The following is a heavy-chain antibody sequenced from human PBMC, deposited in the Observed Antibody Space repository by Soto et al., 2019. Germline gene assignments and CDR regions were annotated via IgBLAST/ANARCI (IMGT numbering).Heavy chain of an antibody. V-gene: IGHV3-66*01. D-gene: IGHD6-13*01. CDR1: GFTVSSYH. Sequence: GGSLRLSCAASGFTVSSYHMSWVRQAPGKGLEWVSIIYSAGSADFADSVKGRFTISRDNSKNTLYLQMSSLRAEDTAVYYCARVPSSSYPYFDYWGQGTLVTVSS. CDR3: ARVPSSSYPYFDY. CDR2: IYSAGSA. J-gene: IGHJ4*02.